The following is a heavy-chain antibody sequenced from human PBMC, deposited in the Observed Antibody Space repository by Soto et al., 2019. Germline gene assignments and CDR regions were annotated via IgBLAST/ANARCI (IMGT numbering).Heavy chain of an antibody. J-gene: IGHJ6*02. Sequence: QVQLQQWGAGLLKPSETLSLTCAVYGGSFSGYYWSWIRQPPGKGLEWIGEINHSGSTNYNPSLKSRVTISVDTSKNQFSLKLSSVTAADTAVYYCARGKTYYDFWSGYHPPDWYYYYGMDVWGQGTTVTVSS. CDR1: GGSFSGYY. CDR3: ARGKTYYDFWSGYHPPDWYYYYGMDV. D-gene: IGHD3-3*01. CDR2: INHSGST. V-gene: IGHV4-34*01.